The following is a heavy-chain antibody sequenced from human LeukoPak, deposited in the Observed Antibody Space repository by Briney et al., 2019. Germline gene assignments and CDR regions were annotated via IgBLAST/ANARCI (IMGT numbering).Heavy chain of an antibody. Sequence: AXXXXFXXXAMSWVRQAPGKGLEWVSAISGSGGSTYYADSVKGRFTISRDNSKNTLYLQMNSLRAEDTAVYYCAKGASSYINYFDYWGQGTLVTVSS. D-gene: IGHD2-15*01. CDR2: ISGSGGST. CDR3: AKGASSYINYFDY. CDR1: XXXFXXXA. V-gene: IGHV3-23*01. J-gene: IGHJ4*02.